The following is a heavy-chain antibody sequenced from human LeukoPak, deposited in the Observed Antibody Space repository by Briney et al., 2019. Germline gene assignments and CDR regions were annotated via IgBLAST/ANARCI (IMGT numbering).Heavy chain of an antibody. CDR2: ISGRGGST. CDR3: AKGYYDILTDYFHIWFNP. D-gene: IGHD3-9*01. Sequence: PGGSLRLSCAASGFTFSSYAVSWVRQAPEVGLEWVSTISGRGGSTFYADSVKGRFTISRDNSKNTLYLQMNSLRADDTAVYYCAKGYYDILTDYFHIWFNPWGQGTLVIVSS. J-gene: IGHJ5*02. CDR1: GFTFSSYA. V-gene: IGHV3-23*01.